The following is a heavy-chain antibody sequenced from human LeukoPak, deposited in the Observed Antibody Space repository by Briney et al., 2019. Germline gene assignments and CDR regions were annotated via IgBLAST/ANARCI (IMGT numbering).Heavy chain of an antibody. V-gene: IGHV5-51*01. J-gene: IGHJ4*02. D-gene: IGHD2-2*01. Sequence: GESLKISCKGSGYSFTSYWIGWVRQMPGKSLEWMGIIYPGDSDTRYSPSFQGQVTISADKSISTAYLQWSSLKASDTAMYYCARLQYCSSTSCQTDRSYYFDYWGQGTLVTVSS. CDR2: IYPGDSDT. CDR1: GYSFTSYW. CDR3: ARLQYCSSTSCQTDRSYYFDY.